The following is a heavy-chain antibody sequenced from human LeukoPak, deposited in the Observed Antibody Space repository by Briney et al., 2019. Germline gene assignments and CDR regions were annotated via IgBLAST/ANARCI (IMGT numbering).Heavy chain of an antibody. D-gene: IGHD5-18*01. CDR2: IYPGDSDT. V-gene: IGHV5-51*01. CDR3: ARQRTAMVWDY. Sequence: GESLKISCKGSGYNFNIYWIGWVRQMPGKGLEWMGIIYPGDSDTRYSPSFQGQVTISADKSISTAYLQWSSLKASDTAMYYCARQRTAMVWDYWGQGTLVTVSS. CDR1: GYNFNIYW. J-gene: IGHJ4*02.